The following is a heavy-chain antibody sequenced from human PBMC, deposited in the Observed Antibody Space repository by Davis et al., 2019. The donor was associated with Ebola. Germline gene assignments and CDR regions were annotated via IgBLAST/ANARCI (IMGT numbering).Heavy chain of an antibody. D-gene: IGHD2-2*01. CDR1: GGTFSSYS. J-gene: IGHJ6*03. V-gene: IGHV1-18*01. CDR3: AREFRSRYCSSASCPRGPYYYYYMDV. Sequence: AASVKVSCKASGGTFSSYSISWVRQAPGQGVEWVGWISPYNGKTKHAQKLHGRVTMTTDTSTSTAYMELRSLRSDDTAVYYCAREFRSRYCSSASCPRGPYYYYYMDVWGKGTTVTVSS. CDR2: ISPYNGKT.